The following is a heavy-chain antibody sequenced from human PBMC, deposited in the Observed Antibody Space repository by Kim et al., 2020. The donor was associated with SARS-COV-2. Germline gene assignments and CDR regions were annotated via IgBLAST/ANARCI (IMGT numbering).Heavy chain of an antibody. D-gene: IGHD1-26*01. CDR1: GFTFSNFW. CDR3: ARVPIGSNWGY. Sequence: GGSLRLSCAASGFTFSNFWMSWVRQAPGKGLEWVAEINEDGSEIYYLDSVKGRFTISRDNAKNSLYLQMNSLRDEDTAVYYCARVPIGSNWGYWGQGVLVTVSS. V-gene: IGHV3-7*03. J-gene: IGHJ4*02. CDR2: INEDGSEI.